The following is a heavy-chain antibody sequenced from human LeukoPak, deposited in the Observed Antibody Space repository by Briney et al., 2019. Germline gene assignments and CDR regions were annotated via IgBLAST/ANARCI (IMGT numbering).Heavy chain of an antibody. Sequence: ASETLSLTCTVSGGSISSGSYYWSWIRQPAGKGLEWIGRIYTSGSTNYNPSLKSRVTISVDTSKNQFSLKLSSVTAADTAVYYCAGERITMVRGAGRYYYMDVWGKGTTVTISS. CDR3: AGERITMVRGAGRYYYMDV. CDR2: IYTSGST. CDR1: GGSISSGSYY. V-gene: IGHV4-61*02. D-gene: IGHD3-10*01. J-gene: IGHJ6*03.